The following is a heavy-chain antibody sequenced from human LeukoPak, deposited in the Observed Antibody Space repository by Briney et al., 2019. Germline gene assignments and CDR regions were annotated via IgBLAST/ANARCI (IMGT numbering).Heavy chain of an antibody. CDR2: IYTSGST. V-gene: IGHV4-4*07. CDR1: GGSISSYY. D-gene: IGHD3-3*01. J-gene: IGHJ2*01. Sequence: SETLSLTCTVSGGSISSYYWSWIRQPAGKGLEWIGRIYTSGSTNYNPSLKSRVTMSVDTSKNQFSLKLSSVTAADTAVYYCARGRDFWSGYYTGGSWYFDLWGRGTLVTVSS. CDR3: ARGRDFWSGYYTGGSWYFDL.